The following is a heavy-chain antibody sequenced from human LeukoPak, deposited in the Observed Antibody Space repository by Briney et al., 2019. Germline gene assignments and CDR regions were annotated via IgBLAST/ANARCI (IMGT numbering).Heavy chain of an antibody. Sequence: GGSLRLSCVGSGFSISTYELIWVRQAPGKGLEWVSKINVDVSVTHYTQSVKGRFTISRDNAQNSLFLQMNSLRAEDTALYYCARRVPLYKMDVWGQGTTVTVSS. CDR2: INVDVSVT. V-gene: IGHV3-48*03. J-gene: IGHJ6*02. CDR3: ARRVPLYKMDV. CDR1: GFSISTYE. D-gene: IGHD5-24*01.